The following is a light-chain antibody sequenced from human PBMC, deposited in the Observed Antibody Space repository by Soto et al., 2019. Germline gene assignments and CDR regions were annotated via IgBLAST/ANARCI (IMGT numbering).Light chain of an antibody. Sequence: QSALTQPSSVSGSPGQSITISCTGTISDVGAYIFVSWYQQYPGKAPKLMIYDVTNRPSGVSNRFSGSKDGNTASLTISGLQAEDEADYYCVSFTTSKSYVFGTGTKVTVL. J-gene: IGLJ1*01. V-gene: IGLV2-14*01. CDR2: DVT. CDR3: VSFTTSKSYV. CDR1: ISDVGAYIF.